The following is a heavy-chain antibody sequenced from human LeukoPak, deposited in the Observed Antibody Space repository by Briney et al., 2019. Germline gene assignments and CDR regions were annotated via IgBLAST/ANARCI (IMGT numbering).Heavy chain of an antibody. CDR2: ISYDGTDT. D-gene: IGHD3-16*01. Sequence: GRSLRLSCAASGFTLSTYAMHWVRQAPGKGLEWVSFISYDGTDTYYADSVKGRFTISRDTAKNSLYLQMNSLRAEDTAVFYCARIRGGPIDSWGQGTLVTVSS. V-gene: IGHV3-30-3*01. J-gene: IGHJ4*02. CDR1: GFTLSTYA. CDR3: ARIRGGPIDS.